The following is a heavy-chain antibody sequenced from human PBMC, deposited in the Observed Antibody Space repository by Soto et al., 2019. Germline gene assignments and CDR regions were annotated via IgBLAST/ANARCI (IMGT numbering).Heavy chain of an antibody. CDR1: GFTFSSYW. CDR3: ARDITRITMIVVVTLPDYYYYYGMDV. D-gene: IGHD3-22*01. V-gene: IGHV3-74*01. J-gene: IGHJ6*02. CDR2: INSDGSST. Sequence: GGSLRLSCAASGFTFSSYWMHWVRQAPGKGLVWVSRINSDGSSTSYADSVKGRFTISRDNAKNTLYLQMNSLRAEDTAVYYCARDITRITMIVVVTLPDYYYYYGMDVWGQGTTVTVSS.